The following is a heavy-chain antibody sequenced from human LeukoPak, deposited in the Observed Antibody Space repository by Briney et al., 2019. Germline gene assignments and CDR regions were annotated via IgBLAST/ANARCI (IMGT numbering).Heavy chain of an antibody. CDR1: GGTFSRYA. CDR2: IIPIFGTA. J-gene: IGHJ5*02. V-gene: IGHV1-69*13. Sequence: GASVKVSCKASGGTFSRYAISWVRQAPGQGLEWMGGIIPIFGTANYAQKFQGRVTITAGESTSTAYMELSSLRSEDTAVNYCALTDIVVVPAAMTGWFDPWGQGTLVTVSS. CDR3: ALTDIVVVPAAMTGWFDP. D-gene: IGHD2-2*01.